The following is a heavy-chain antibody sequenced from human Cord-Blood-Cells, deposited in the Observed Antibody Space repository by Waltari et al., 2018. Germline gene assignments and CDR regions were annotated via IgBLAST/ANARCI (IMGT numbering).Heavy chain of an antibody. D-gene: IGHD7-27*01. J-gene: IGHJ4*02. CDR1: GGSFSGYY. CDR2: INHSGST. CDR3: ARGGVTGDSDY. V-gene: IGHV4-34*01. Sequence: QVQLQQWGAGLLKPSETLSLTCAVHGGSFSGYYWSWIRQPPGKGLEWIGEINHSGSTNYNPSLKSRVTISVDTSKNRFSLKLSSVTAADTAVYYCARGGVTGDSDYWGQGTLVTVSS.